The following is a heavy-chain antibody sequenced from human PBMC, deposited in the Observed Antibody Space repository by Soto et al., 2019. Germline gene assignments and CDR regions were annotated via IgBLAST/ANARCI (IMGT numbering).Heavy chain of an antibody. D-gene: IGHD3-16*02. J-gene: IGHJ4*02. Sequence: QVQLVQSGAEVKKPGASVKVSCKASGYTFTSYYMHWVRQAPGQGLEWMGIINPSGGSTSYAQKLQGRVTMTRDTSTSTVYMELSSLRSEDTAVYYCAREYDYIWGSYRKGGDYWGQGTLVTVSS. CDR3: AREYDYIWGSYRKGGDY. CDR1: GYTFTSYY. V-gene: IGHV1-46*03. CDR2: INPSGGST.